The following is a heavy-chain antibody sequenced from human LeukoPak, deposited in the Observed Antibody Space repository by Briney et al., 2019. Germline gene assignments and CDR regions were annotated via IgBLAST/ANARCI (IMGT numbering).Heavy chain of an antibody. D-gene: IGHD7-27*01. V-gene: IGHV3-7*01. CDR2: IRDDGGLK. CDR1: GFTFSGYW. Sequence: GGSLRLSCTVSGFTFSGYWMSWVRQAPGKGLEWVANIRDDGGLKNYVDSVKGRFTISRDNAKNSVSLQMNSLRAEDTAAYYCARDLPWGYFDYWGQGTLVTVSS. CDR3: ARDLPWGYFDY. J-gene: IGHJ4*02.